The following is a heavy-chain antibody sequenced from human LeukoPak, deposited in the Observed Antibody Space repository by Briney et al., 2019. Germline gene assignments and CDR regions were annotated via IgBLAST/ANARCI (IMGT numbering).Heavy chain of an antibody. V-gene: IGHV4-39*01. J-gene: IGHJ1*01. CDR2: INYSGRT. CDR1: GGSISSGGFD. Sequence: SETLSLTCTVSGGSISSGGFDWGWIRQSPGKGLEWIGGINYSGRTFYNPSLKSRVTISVDTSKNQFSLKLSSVTAADTAVYYCARTEFVVVIAIRAKYFQHWGQGTLVTVSS. CDR3: ARTEFVVVIAIRAKYFQH. D-gene: IGHD2-21*01.